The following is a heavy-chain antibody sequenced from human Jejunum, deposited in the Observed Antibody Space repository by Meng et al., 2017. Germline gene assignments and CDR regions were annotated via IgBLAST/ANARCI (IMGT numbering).Heavy chain of an antibody. CDR1: GGSVSSGSYY. CDR2: IYYGGTT. J-gene: IGHJ4*02. Sequence: QVQLQESRPGLVRPSETLSLTCTVSGGSVSSGSYYWSCIRQPPGKGLEWIGYIYYGGTTNFNPSLKSRVTISADTSKNQFSLKLSSVTAADTAVYYCARGSRGYSYGWGQGTLVTVSS. CDR3: ARGSRGYSYG. V-gene: IGHV4-61*01. D-gene: IGHD5-18*01.